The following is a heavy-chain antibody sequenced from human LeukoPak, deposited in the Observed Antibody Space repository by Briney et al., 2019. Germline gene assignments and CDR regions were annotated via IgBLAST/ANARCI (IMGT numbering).Heavy chain of an antibody. J-gene: IGHJ3*02. CDR1: GFTFSSYS. Sequence: GGSLRLSCAASGFTFSSYSMNWVRQAPGKGLEWVSYISSSRSTIFYADSVKGRFTISRDNAKNSLYLQMNSLRAEDTAVYYCAREVGATIDAFDIWGQGTMVTVS. CDR3: AREVGATIDAFDI. CDR2: ISSSRSTI. D-gene: IGHD1-26*01. V-gene: IGHV3-48*04.